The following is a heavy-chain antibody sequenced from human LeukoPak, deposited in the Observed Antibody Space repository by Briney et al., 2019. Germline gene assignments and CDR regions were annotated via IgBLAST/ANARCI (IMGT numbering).Heavy chain of an antibody. Sequence: GGSLRLSCVGSGLNFNTYDLTWVRRAPGKGLEWVALFGARHTHIFYADSVEGRFAISRDNPKNTVYLQMNSLRVEDAAVYYCAARLPLYGMDVWGQGTTVTVSS. D-gene: IGHD2-21*02. V-gene: IGHV3-23*01. CDR1: GLNFNTYD. CDR3: AARLPLYGMDV. CDR2: FGARHTHI. J-gene: IGHJ6*02.